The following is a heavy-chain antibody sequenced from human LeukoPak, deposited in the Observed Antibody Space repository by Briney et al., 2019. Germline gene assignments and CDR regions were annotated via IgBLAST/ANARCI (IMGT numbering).Heavy chain of an antibody. V-gene: IGHV4-59*08. J-gene: IGHJ4*02. CDR1: GGSISSYY. CDR3: ARHLGGSGSYSFDY. CDR2: IYYSGST. Sequence: SETLSLTCTVSGGSISSYYWSWIRQPPGKGLEWIGYIYYSGSTNYSPSLKSRVTISVDTSKNQFSLKLSSVTAADTAVYYCARHLGGSGSYSFDYWGQGTLVTVSS. D-gene: IGHD3-10*01.